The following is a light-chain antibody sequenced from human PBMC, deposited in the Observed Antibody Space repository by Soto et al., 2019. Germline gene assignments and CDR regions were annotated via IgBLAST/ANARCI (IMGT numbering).Light chain of an antibody. Sequence: DIQMTQSPSSLSASVGDRVTITCRASQSISSYLNWYQQKPGKAPRVLTFAASSLQSGVPARFSGSGSGTDFTLTISSLRPEDFATYYCQQSYSPVWTFGQGTKVEIK. J-gene: IGKJ1*01. CDR1: QSISSY. CDR3: QQSYSPVWT. CDR2: AAS. V-gene: IGKV1-39*01.